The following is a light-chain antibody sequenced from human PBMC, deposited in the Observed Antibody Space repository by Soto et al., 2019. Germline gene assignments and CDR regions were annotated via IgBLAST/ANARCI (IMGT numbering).Light chain of an antibody. V-gene: IGKV3-11*01. CDR2: GAS. J-gene: IGKJ4*01. CDR3: QQRSNWPRLT. Sequence: EIVLTQSPGTLSLSPGERATLSCRASQTVDTNYLAWYQQIPGQAPRLLIYGASTRATGIPARFSGSGSGTDFTLTISSLEPEDFAVYYCQQRSNWPRLTFGGGTKVDIK. CDR1: QTVDTNY.